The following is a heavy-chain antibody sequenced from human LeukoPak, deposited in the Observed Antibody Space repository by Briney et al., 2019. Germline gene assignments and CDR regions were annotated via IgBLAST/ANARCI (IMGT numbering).Heavy chain of an antibody. CDR1: GYTFTCYY. Sequence: ASVKVSCKASGYTFTCYYMHWVRQAPGQGLEWMGRINPNSGGTNYAQNFQGRVTMTRDTSISTAYMELSRLTSDDTAVYYCARDLPYDILTGYYFDAFDIWGQGTMVTVSS. CDR2: INPNSGGT. D-gene: IGHD3-9*01. V-gene: IGHV1-2*06. J-gene: IGHJ3*02. CDR3: ARDLPYDILTGYYFDAFDI.